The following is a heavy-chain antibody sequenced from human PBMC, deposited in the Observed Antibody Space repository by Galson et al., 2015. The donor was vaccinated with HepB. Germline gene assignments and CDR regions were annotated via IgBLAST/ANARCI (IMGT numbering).Heavy chain of an antibody. Sequence: SLRLSCAASGFTFSNAWMNWVRQAPGKGLEWVGRIKSKTDGGTTDYAAPVKGRFTISRDDSKNTLYLQMNSLKTEDTAVYYCTTELDYGDYLMSVDYWGQGTLVTVSS. J-gene: IGHJ4*02. D-gene: IGHD4-17*01. CDR2: IKSKTDGGTT. CDR1: GFTFSNAW. CDR3: TTELDYGDYLMSVDY. V-gene: IGHV3-15*07.